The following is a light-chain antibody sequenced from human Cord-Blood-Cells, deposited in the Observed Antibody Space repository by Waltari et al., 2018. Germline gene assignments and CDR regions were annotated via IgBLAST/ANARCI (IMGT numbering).Light chain of an antibody. CDR3: SSYTSSSTPVV. V-gene: IGLV2-14*01. CDR2: DVS. CDR1: SSEVGGYNF. Sequence: QSALTQPASVSGSPGQSIPISCTGTSSEVGGYNFVSWYQQHPGKAPKLMIYDVSNRPSGVSNRFSGSKSGNTASLTISGLQAEDEADYYCSSYTSSSTPVVFGGGTKLTVL. J-gene: IGLJ2*01.